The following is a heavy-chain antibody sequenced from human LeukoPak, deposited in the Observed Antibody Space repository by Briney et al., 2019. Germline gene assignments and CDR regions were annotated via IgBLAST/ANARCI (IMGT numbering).Heavy chain of an antibody. CDR2: IKQDGSEK. CDR1: GFTFSSYW. J-gene: IGHJ4*02. V-gene: IGHV3-7*01. D-gene: IGHD3-10*01. CDR3: ARDSLAMVREVSGY. Sequence: GGSLRLSCAASGFTFSSYWMSWVRQAPGKGLEWVANIKQDGSEKYYVDSVKGRFTISRDNAKNSLYLQMNSLRAEDTAVYYCARDSLAMVREVSGYWGQGTLVTVSS.